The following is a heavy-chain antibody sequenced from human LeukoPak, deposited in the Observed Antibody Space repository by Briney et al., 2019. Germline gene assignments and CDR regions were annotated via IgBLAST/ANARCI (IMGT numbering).Heavy chain of an antibody. CDR2: ISSSGSTI. CDR3: ARGEGGYYYYGMDV. D-gene: IGHD1-26*01. CDR1: GFTFSSYE. J-gene: IGHJ6*04. Sequence: PGGSLRLSCAASGFTFSSYEMNWVRQAPGKGLEWVSYISSSGSTIYYADSVKGRFTISRNNAKNSLYLQINSMRAEDTAVYYCARGEGGYYYYGMDVWGKGTTVTVSS. V-gene: IGHV3-48*03.